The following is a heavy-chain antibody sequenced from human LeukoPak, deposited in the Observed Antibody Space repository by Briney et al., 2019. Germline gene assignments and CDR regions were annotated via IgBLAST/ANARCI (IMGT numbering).Heavy chain of an antibody. CDR3: AREESGGYFDY. J-gene: IGHJ4*02. CDR1: GFTFTNYY. D-gene: IGHD2-8*02. V-gene: IGHV1-46*01. CDR2: INPSGSST. Sequence: ASVKVSCKASGFTFTNYYMHWVRQAPGQGLEWMGLINPSGSSTNYAQKFRGRVTMTRVTSTTTVYMELSNLRSEDTAVYYCAREESGGYFDYGGQGTLVTVSS.